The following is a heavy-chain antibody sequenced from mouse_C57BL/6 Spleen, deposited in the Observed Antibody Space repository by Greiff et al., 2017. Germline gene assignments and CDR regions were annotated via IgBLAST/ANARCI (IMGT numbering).Heavy chain of an antibody. Sequence: EVQLQQSGAEPVKPGALVKLSCPASGFHIHDYYMHWVKQRTGQGLEWMGRIDPEDGETKYPPKFQGKATITADSSSNTAYLQLSSLTSEDTAVYYCARDSLYGNYFDYWGQGTTLTVSS. D-gene: IGHD2-1*01. CDR1: GFHIHDYY. V-gene: IGHV14-2*01. CDR2: IDPEDGET. J-gene: IGHJ2*01. CDR3: ARDSLYGNYFDY.